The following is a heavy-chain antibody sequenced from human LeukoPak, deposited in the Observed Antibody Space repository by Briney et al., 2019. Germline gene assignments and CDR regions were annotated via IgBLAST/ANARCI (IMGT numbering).Heavy chain of an antibody. D-gene: IGHD3-10*01. Sequence: PGLSLRLSCATSGFTFNSYAMHWVRQAPGKGLEWLALISYDGDNKYYTDSVKGRFIISRDNAKNSLYLQMNSLRAEDTAVYYCARDLITLVRGAVGYWGQGTLVTVSS. CDR1: GFTFNSYA. CDR2: ISYDGDNK. V-gene: IGHV3-30-3*01. CDR3: ARDLITLVRGAVGY. J-gene: IGHJ4*02.